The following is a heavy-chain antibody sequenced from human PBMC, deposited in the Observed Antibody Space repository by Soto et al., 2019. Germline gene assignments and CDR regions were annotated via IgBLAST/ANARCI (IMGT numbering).Heavy chain of an antibody. V-gene: IGHV1-3*01. Sequence: ASVKVSCKASGYTFTSYAMHWVRQARGQRLEWMGWINAGNGNTKYSQKFQGRATITRDTPASTGYMELSSLRSDDTAVYYCARDIPPRWLRYGQGFDYWGQGTLVTVSS. CDR2: INAGNGNT. CDR3: ARDIPPRWLRYGQGFDY. D-gene: IGHD5-12*01. CDR1: GYTFTSYA. J-gene: IGHJ4*02.